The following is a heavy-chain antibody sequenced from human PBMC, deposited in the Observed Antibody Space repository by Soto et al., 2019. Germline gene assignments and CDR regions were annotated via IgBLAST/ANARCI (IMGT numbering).Heavy chain of an antibody. CDR2: IIPIFGTA. J-gene: IGHJ6*02. D-gene: IGHD6-13*01. Sequence: EASVKVSCKASGGTFSSYAISWVRQAPGQGLEWMGGIIPIFGTANYVQKFQGRVTITADESMSTAYMELSSLRSEDTAVYYCARKHRIAAAGTYGMDVWGQGTTVTVSS. CDR1: GGTFSSYA. V-gene: IGHV1-69*13. CDR3: ARKHRIAAAGTYGMDV.